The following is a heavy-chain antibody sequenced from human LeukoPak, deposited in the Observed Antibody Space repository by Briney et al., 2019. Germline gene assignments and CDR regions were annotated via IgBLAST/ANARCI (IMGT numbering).Heavy chain of an antibody. J-gene: IGHJ4*02. CDR2: IYYSGST. D-gene: IGHD2-8*01. CDR1: GGSISSSSYY. Sequence: SETLSLTCTDSGGSISSSSYYWGWIRQPPGKGLEWIGSIYYSGSTYYNPSLKSRVTISVDTSKNQFSLKLSSVTAADTAVYYCARQRGYCTNGVCYTWYFDYWGQGTLVTVSS. V-gene: IGHV4-39*01. CDR3: ARQRGYCTNGVCYTWYFDY.